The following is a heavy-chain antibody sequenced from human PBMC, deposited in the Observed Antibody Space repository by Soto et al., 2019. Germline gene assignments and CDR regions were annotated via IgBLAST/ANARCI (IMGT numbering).Heavy chain of an antibody. D-gene: IGHD3-3*01. CDR3: ARDTDFWSGSPSMDV. J-gene: IGHJ6*03. CDR1: GFTFSSYW. CDR2: INSDGSST. Sequence: PGGSLRLSCAASGFTFSSYWMHWVRQAPGKGLVWVSRINSDGSSTSYADSVKGRFTISRDNAKNTLYLQMNSLRAEDTAVYYCARDTDFWSGSPSMDVWGKGTTVTVSS. V-gene: IGHV3-74*01.